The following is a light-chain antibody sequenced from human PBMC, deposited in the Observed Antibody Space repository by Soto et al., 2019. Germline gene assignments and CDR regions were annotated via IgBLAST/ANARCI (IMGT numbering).Light chain of an antibody. J-gene: IGLJ1*01. CDR2: QDS. CDR1: KLGDKY. CDR3: QAWDSSSLYV. Sequence: SYELTQPPSVSVSPGQTASITCSGDKLGDKYACWYRQKPGQSPVLVIYQDSKRPSGIPERFSGSNSGNTATLTISGTRAMDEADYYCQAWDSSSLYVFGTGTKLTVL. V-gene: IGLV3-1*01.